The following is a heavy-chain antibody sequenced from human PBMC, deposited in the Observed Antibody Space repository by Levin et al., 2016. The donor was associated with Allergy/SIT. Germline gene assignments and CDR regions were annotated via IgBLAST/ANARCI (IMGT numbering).Heavy chain of an antibody. CDR3: ARKGGDSTRLYLYDY. Sequence: SETLSLTCAVYGGSFSGYYWSWIRQPPGKGLEWIGEINHSGSTNYNPSLKSRVTISVDTSKNQFSLKLSSVTAADTAVYYCARKGGDSTRLYLYDYWGQGTLVTVSS. CDR2: INHSGST. V-gene: IGHV4-34*01. CDR1: GGSFSGYY. D-gene: IGHD2-2*01. J-gene: IGHJ4*02.